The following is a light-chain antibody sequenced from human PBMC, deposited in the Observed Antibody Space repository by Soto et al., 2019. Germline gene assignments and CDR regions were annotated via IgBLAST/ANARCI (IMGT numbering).Light chain of an antibody. CDR1: QSISSW. CDR3: HQYKTYST. V-gene: IGKV1-5*01. CDR2: DAS. J-gene: IGKJ1*01. Sequence: QLSQSTATHSAFAGDSIPITCRASQSISSWLAWYQQKPGKAPKLLIYDASTLESGVSSRFSGTGSETECTLTITDLQADDLATYFCHQYKTYSTFGQGTKVDIK.